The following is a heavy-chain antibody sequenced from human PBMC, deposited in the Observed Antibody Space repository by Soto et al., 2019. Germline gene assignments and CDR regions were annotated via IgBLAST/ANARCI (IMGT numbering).Heavy chain of an antibody. V-gene: IGHV5-51*01. CDR3: ARHESPPGYCSSTSCRTGYYYGMDV. J-gene: IGHJ6*02. CDR1: GYSFTSYW. Sequence: LGESLKISCKGSGYSFTSYWIGWVRQMPGKGLEWMGIIYPGDSDTRYSPSFQGQVTISADKSISTAYLQWSSLKASDTAMYYCARHESPPGYCSSTSCRTGYYYGMDVWGQGTTVTVSS. D-gene: IGHD2-2*01. CDR2: IYPGDSDT.